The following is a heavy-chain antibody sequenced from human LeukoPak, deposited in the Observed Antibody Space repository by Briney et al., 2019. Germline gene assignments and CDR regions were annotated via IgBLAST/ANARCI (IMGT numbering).Heavy chain of an antibody. CDR1: GFTFSTHS. CDR2: ISGSSSDI. J-gene: IGHJ6*02. Sequence: TGGSLRLSCAASGFTFSTHSMNWVRQAPGKGLEWVSSISGSSSDIYYGDSVKGRFTISRDNSKNTVYLQMNSLRPEDTAVYYCAKDDYGMDVSGQGTMVTVSS. CDR3: AKDDYGMDV. V-gene: IGHV3-21*01.